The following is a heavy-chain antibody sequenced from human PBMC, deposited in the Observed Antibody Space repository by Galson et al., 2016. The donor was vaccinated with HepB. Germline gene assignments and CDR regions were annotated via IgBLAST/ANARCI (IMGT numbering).Heavy chain of an antibody. Sequence: SVKVSCKVSGHSVTESPIHWVRQAPGKGLEWLGGFDPAESEIVYAEKFQGRLTMTEDKSTDTVFMELNSLRSDDTAVYYCAFSGGDDTSILYYFYALDVWGQGTTVTVSS. J-gene: IGHJ6*02. CDR2: FDPAESEI. D-gene: IGHD3-22*01. CDR3: AFSGGDDTSILYYFYALDV. CDR1: GHSVTESP. V-gene: IGHV1-24*01.